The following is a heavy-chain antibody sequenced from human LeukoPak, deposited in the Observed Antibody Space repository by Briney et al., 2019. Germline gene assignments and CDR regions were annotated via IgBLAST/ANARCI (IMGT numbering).Heavy chain of an antibody. CDR1: GYTFTSYY. CDR3: AAEYSSGWWGEY. J-gene: IGHJ4*02. D-gene: IGHD6-19*01. CDR2: IVVGSGNT. V-gene: IGHV1-58*02. Sequence: GASVKVSCKASGYTFTSYYMHWVRQARGQRLEWIGWIVVGSGNTNYAQKFQERVTITRDMSTSTAYMELSSLRSEDTAVYYCAAEYSSGWWGEYWGQGTLVTVSS.